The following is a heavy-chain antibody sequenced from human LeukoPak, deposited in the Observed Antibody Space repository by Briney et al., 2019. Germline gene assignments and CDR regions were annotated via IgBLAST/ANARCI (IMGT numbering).Heavy chain of an antibody. D-gene: IGHD3-22*01. V-gene: IGHV4-30-2*01. CDR2: IYHSGST. Sequence: SETLSLTCAVSGGSISSGGYSWSWIRQPPGKGLEWIGYIYHSGSTYYNPSLKSRVTISVDRSKNRFSLKLSSVTAADTAVYYCARAYDSSGYYFGYWGQGTLVTVSS. CDR1: GGSISSGGYS. CDR3: ARAYDSSGYYFGY. J-gene: IGHJ4*02.